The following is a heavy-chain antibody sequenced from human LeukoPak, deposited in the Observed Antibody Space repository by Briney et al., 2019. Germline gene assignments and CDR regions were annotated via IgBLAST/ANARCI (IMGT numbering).Heavy chain of an antibody. CDR2: ISSSSSYI. D-gene: IGHD4-17*01. Sequence: GGSLRLSCAASGFTFSSYSMNWVRQAPGKGLEWVSSISSSSSYIYYADSVKGRFTISRDNAKNSLYLRMNSLRAEDTAVYYCARDLGTGYGDFAFDIWGQGTMVTVSS. J-gene: IGHJ3*02. V-gene: IGHV3-21*01. CDR3: ARDLGTGYGDFAFDI. CDR1: GFTFSSYS.